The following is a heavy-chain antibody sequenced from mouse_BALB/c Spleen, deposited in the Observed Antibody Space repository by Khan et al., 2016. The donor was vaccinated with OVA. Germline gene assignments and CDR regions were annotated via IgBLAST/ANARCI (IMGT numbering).Heavy chain of an antibody. CDR3: PLPPWFAY. CDR2: IRLKSNNYAT. Sequence: EVQLQESGGGLVQPGGSMKLSCVASGFTFSNYWMNWVRQSPEKGLEWVAEIRLKSNNYATHYAESVKGRFTISRDDSKSSVYLQMNNLRAEDTGIYYCPLPPWFAYWGQGTLVTVSA. V-gene: IGHV6-6*02. J-gene: IGHJ3*01. CDR1: GFTFSNYW.